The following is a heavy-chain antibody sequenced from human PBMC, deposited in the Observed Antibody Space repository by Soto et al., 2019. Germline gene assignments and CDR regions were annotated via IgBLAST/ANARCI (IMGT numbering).Heavy chain of an antibody. CDR1: GFSLSDDTMG. CDR2: IFSNHVK. CDR3: ARIVVSGIIPTFDY. D-gene: IGHD3-22*01. J-gene: IGHJ4*02. Sequence: QVTLKESGPVLVKPTETLTLTCTVSGFSLSDDTMGISWFRQSPGKAPEWLVHIFSNHVKSFMKSLHNRITVYEDTSKSQVVLMMTNMDPEDAGTYYCARIVVSGIIPTFDYWGQGTLVTVAS. V-gene: IGHV2-26*01.